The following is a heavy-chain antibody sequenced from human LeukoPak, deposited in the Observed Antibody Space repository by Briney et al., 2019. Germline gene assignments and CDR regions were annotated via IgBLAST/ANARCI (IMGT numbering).Heavy chain of an antibody. D-gene: IGHD3-22*01. J-gene: IGHJ6*03. CDR2: INPNSGGT. V-gene: IGHV1-2*02. Sequence: ASVKVSCKASGYTFTGYYMHWVRQAPGQGLEWMGWINPNSGGTNYAQKFQGRVTITADESTSTAYMELSSLRSEDTAVYYCARSQGEYYYDSSGYQQPYYYYYMDVWGKGTTVTISS. CDR3: ARSQGEYYYDSSGYQQPYYYYYMDV. CDR1: GYTFTGYY.